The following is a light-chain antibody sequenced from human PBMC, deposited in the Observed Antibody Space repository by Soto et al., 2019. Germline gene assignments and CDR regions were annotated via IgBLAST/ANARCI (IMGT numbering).Light chain of an antibody. CDR3: QQYNSFWT. CDR1: QSISSW. CDR2: KAS. J-gene: IGKJ1*01. V-gene: IGKV1-5*03. Sequence: IQLTQTPSSLSASVGDRVTITCRASQSISSWLAWYQQKPGKAPKLLIYKASSLESGVPSRFSGSGSGTEFTLTISSLQPDDFAIYYCQQYNSFWTFGQGTKVDIK.